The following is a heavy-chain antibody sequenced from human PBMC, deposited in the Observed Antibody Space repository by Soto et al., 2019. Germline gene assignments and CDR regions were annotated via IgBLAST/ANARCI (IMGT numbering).Heavy chain of an antibody. CDR1: GYSLTTNW. CDR2: IYPGHSDT. J-gene: IGHJ4*02. Sequence: GESLKISGSGSGYSLTTNWISCVSQMPWKGLEWMGIIYPGHSDTRYYPSFQGQVTISADRSISTAYRQCSSLKDSYTAMYDCASPIGYNQYCHYWGQGTLVTVSS. D-gene: IGHD6-25*01. CDR3: ASPIGYNQYCHY. V-gene: IGHV5-51*01.